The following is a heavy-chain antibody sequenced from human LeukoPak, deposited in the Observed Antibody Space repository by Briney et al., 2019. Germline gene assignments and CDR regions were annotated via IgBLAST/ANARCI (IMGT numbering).Heavy chain of an antibody. CDR3: ARDKIVGATYFDY. CDR2: ITSSGSYI. V-gene: IGHV3-21*01. J-gene: IGHJ4*02. D-gene: IGHD1-26*01. CDR1: AFSFSNYN. Sequence: GGSLRLSCAASAFSFSNYNMNWVRQAPGKGLEWVSSITSSGSYIYYADSVKGRFTISRDNAKNSLYLQLNSLRAEDTAVYYCARDKIVGATYFDYWGQGTLVTVSS.